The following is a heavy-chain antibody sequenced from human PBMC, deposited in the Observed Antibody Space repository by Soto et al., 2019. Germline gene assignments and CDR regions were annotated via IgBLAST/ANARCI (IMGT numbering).Heavy chain of an antibody. D-gene: IGHD5-18*01. V-gene: IGHV4-31*11. CDR3: ARDQGGYTIFDY. J-gene: IGHJ4*02. CDR1: GGSISSGGYS. CDR2: IYYSGST. Sequence: SETLSLTCAVSGGSISSGGYSWSWIRQLPGKGLEWIGYIYYSGSTYYNPSLKSRVTISVDTSKNQFSLILYSVTAADTAVYYCARDQGGYTIFDYWGQGTLVTVSS.